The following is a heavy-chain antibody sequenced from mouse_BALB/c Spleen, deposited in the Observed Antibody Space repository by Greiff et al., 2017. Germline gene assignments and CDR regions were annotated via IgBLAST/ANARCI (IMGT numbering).Heavy chain of an antibody. CDR2: IWCDGSN. CDR3: SKGEGYDYAMDY. V-gene: IGHV2-3*01. Sequence: VQLQQSGPGLVAPSQSLSITCTVSGFSLTSYGVSWVRQTPGKGLEWMGVIWCDGSNNYHSALISRLSISKDNSKSQVILKLNSLQTDDTATYYGSKGEGYDYAMDYWGQGTSVTVSS. J-gene: IGHJ4*01. D-gene: IGHD2-14*01. CDR1: GFSLTSYG.